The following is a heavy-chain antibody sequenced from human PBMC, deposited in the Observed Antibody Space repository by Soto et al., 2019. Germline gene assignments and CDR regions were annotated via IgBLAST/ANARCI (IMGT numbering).Heavy chain of an antibody. V-gene: IGHV4-39*01. CDR3: ARTIAAAGLDY. D-gene: IGHD6-13*01. CDR2: TYYSGST. J-gene: IGHJ4*02. Sequence: SETLSLTCTVSGGSISSSSYYWGWIRQPPGKGLEWIGSTYYSGSTYYNPSLKSRVTISVDTSKNQFSLKLSSVTAADTAVYYCARTIAAAGLDYWGQGTLVTVS. CDR1: GGSISSSSYY.